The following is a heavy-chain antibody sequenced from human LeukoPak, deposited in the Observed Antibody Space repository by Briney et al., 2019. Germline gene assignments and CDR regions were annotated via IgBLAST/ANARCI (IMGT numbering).Heavy chain of an antibody. CDR2: ISGSGGST. J-gene: IGHJ4*02. CDR1: GFTFSSYA. CDR3: ATSDILTGYSTPPIDY. V-gene: IGHV3-23*01. Sequence: PGGSLRLSCAASGFTFSSYAMSWVRQAPGKGLEWVSAISGSGGSTYYADSVKGRFTISRDNSKNTLYLQMNSLRAEDTAVYYCATSDILTGYSTPPIDYWGQGTLVTVSS. D-gene: IGHD3-9*01.